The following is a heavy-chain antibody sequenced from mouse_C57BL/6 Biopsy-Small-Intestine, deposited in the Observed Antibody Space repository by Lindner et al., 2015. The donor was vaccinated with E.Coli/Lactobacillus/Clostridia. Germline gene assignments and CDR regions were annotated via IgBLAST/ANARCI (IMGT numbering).Heavy chain of an antibody. J-gene: IGHJ2*01. D-gene: IGHD4-1*02. CDR3: ARHAQLGPYFDY. V-gene: IGHV1-62-2*01. CDR2: FYPRSGSI. CDR1: GYTFTDYT. Sequence: VQLQESGAELVKPGASVKLSCEASGYTFTDYTIHWIKQRSGQGLEWIGWFYPRSGSIKYNEKFKDKATLTADKSSSTVYMELSRLTSEDSAVYFCARHAQLGPYFDYWGQGTTLTVSS.